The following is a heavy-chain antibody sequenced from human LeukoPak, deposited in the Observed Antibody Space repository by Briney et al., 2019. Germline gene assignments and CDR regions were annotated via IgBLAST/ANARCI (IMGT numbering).Heavy chain of an antibody. CDR2: VSYDGSTK. CDR1: GFRFSSHA. D-gene: IGHD6-6*01. V-gene: IGHV3-30-3*01. CDR3: AKERGIAARSTPFDY. J-gene: IGHJ4*02. Sequence: GGSLRLSCDASGFRFSSHALHWVRQAPGKGLEWVAVVSYDGSTKYYADSVKGRLTISRDNSKNTLYLQMNSLRAEDTAVYYCAKERGIAARSTPFDYWGQGTLVTVSS.